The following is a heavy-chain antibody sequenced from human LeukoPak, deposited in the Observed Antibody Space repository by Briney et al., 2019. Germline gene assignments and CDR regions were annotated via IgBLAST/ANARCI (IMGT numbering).Heavy chain of an antibody. J-gene: IGHJ4*02. CDR2: IRSKANSYAT. D-gene: IGHD5-18*01. CDR1: GFTFSGSA. CDR3: TRAPLGRGDTAKYYFDY. Sequence: GGSLRLSCAASGFTFSGSAMHWVRQASGKGLEWVGRIRSKANSYATAYAASVKGRFTISRDDSKNTAYLQMNSLKTEDTAVYYCTRAPLGRGDTAKYYFDYWGQGTLVTVSS. V-gene: IGHV3-73*01.